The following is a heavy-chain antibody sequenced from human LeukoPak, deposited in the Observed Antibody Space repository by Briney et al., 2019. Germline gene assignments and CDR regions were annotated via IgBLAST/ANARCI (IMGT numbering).Heavy chain of an antibody. CDR3: ARDATYYYGSGSYYHPYYFDY. Sequence: GGSLRLSCAASGFTFSSYSMNWVRQAPGKGLEWVSSISSSSSYIYYADSVKGRFTISRDNAKNSLYLQMNSLRAEDTAVHYCARDATYYYGSGSYYHPYYFDYWGQGTLVTVSS. CDR1: GFTFSSYS. J-gene: IGHJ4*02. CDR2: ISSSSSYI. V-gene: IGHV3-21*01. D-gene: IGHD3-10*01.